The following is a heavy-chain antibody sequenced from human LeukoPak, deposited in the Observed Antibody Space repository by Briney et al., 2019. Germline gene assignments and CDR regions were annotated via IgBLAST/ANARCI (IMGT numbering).Heavy chain of an antibody. CDR2: ISGSGGST. Sequence: PGGSLRLSCAASGFTFSSYVMSWVRQAPGKGLEWVSAISGSGGSTYYADSVKGRFTISRDNSKNTLYLQMNSLRAEDTAVYYCAKDREQDYYDSSGYGFDYWGQGTLVTVSS. J-gene: IGHJ4*02. CDR1: GFTFSSYV. CDR3: AKDREQDYYDSSGYGFDY. D-gene: IGHD3-22*01. V-gene: IGHV3-23*01.